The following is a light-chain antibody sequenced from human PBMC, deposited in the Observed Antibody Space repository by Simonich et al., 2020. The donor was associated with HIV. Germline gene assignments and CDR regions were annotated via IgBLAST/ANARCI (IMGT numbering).Light chain of an antibody. CDR3: SSYADSNNLV. CDR2: EIS. CDR1: SSYVGGYNY. J-gene: IGLJ3*02. V-gene: IGLV2-8*01. Sequence: QSALTQPPSASGSPGQSVTISCTGTSSYVGGYNYVSWYQQLPDKAPKLMIYEISKRPAGVPDRFSGSKSGNTASLTVSGLQAEDEADYYCSSYADSNNLVFGGGTKLTVL.